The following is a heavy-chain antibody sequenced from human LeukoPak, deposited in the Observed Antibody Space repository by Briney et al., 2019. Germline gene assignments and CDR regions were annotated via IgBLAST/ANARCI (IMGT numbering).Heavy chain of an antibody. Sequence: AGTLSLTCAVYGGSFSDYFWSWIRQPPGKGLEGIGEINRSGTTNYNQSLESRVTISVDTSKSQASLKLNTVTAADTAVYYFASSTTRVTRRNLGYWGKGSPVTVS. CDR3: ASSTTRVTRRNLGY. CDR1: GGSFSDYF. J-gene: IGHJ1*01. D-gene: IGHD4-17*01. V-gene: IGHV4-34*01. CDR2: INRSGTT.